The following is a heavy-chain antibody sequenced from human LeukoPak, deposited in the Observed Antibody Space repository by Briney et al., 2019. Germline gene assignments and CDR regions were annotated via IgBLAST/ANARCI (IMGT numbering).Heavy chain of an antibody. D-gene: IGHD3-3*01. CDR3: AHHGGGTIRIAAFDI. Sequence: GGSLRLSCAASGFTFSSYSMNWVRQAPGKGLEWVSSISSSSSYIYYADSVKGRITISRDNAKNSLYLQMNSLRAEDTAIYYCAHHGGGTIRIAAFDIWGQGTMVTVSS. CDR1: GFTFSSYS. V-gene: IGHV3-21*04. J-gene: IGHJ3*02. CDR2: ISSSSSYI.